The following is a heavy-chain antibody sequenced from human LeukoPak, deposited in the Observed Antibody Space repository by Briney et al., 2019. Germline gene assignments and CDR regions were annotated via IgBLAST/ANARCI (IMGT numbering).Heavy chain of an antibody. D-gene: IGHD2-15*01. CDR3: VLGGGIESGGGRRRYYYYMDV. V-gene: IGHV1-8*03. J-gene: IGHJ6*03. Sequence: ASVKVSCKASGYTFTSYDINWVRQAPGQGLEWMGWMNPNSGNTGYAQKFQGRVTITRNTSISTPYMELSSLRSEATAVYYCVLGGGIESGGGRRRYYYYMDVWGKGTTVTVSS. CDR1: GYTFTSYD. CDR2: MNPNSGNT.